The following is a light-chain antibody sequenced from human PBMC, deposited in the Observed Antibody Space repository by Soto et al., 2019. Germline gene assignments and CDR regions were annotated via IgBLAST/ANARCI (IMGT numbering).Light chain of an antibody. CDR3: CSYAGDYTFV. J-gene: IGLJ1*01. V-gene: IGLV2-11*01. CDR1: SSDVGGYNY. CDR2: DVQ. Sequence: QSALTQPRSVSGSPGQSVTISCTGTSSDVGGYNYVSWYQQHPGRAPRVMIYDVQTRPSGVPDRFSGSKSGNTASLTISEPQAEDEADYYCCSYAGDYTFVFGTGTKLTVL.